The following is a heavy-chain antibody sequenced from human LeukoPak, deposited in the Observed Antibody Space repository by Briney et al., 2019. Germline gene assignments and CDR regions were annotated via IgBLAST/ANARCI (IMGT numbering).Heavy chain of an antibody. D-gene: IGHD6-13*01. J-gene: IGHJ6*02. CDR2: IYSGGST. Sequence: GGSLRLSCAASGFTVSSNYMSWVRQAPGKGLEWVSVIYSGGSTYYADSVKGRFTISRDNPKNTLYLQMNSLRAEDTAVYYCARPNSSSWYQGPRYYYYGMDVWGQGTTVTVSS. CDR1: GFTVSSNY. V-gene: IGHV3-53*01. CDR3: ARPNSSSWYQGPRYYYYGMDV.